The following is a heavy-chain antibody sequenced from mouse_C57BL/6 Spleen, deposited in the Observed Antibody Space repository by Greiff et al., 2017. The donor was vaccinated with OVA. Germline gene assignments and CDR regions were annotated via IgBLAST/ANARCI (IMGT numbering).Heavy chain of an antibody. CDR3: ARGDSLYKWDY. J-gene: IGHJ4*01. CDR1: GYTFTSYW. D-gene: IGHD1-3*01. CDR2: IDPSDSYT. V-gene: IGHV1-69*01. Sequence: QVQLQQSGAELVMPGASVKLSCKASGYTFTSYWMHWVKQRPGQGLEWIGEIDPSDSYTNYNQKFKGKSTLTVDKSSSTAYMQLSSLTSEDSAVYYCARGDSLYKWDYWGQGTSVTVSS.